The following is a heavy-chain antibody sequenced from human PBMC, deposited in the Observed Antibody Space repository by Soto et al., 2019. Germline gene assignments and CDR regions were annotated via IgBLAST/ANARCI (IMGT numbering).Heavy chain of an antibody. CDR3: ERDYYGSGSYSTPGP. D-gene: IGHD3-10*01. CDR1: GFTFSSYG. Sequence: GGSLRLSCAASGFTFSSYGLNWVRQAPGKGLECVASIRRGGNYIFYADSVKGRFTISRVDAQNSLYLQMNSLRAEDTAVYYCERDYYGSGSYSTPGPWGQGTLVTVYS. J-gene: IGHJ5*02. V-gene: IGHV3-21*01. CDR2: IRRGGNYI.